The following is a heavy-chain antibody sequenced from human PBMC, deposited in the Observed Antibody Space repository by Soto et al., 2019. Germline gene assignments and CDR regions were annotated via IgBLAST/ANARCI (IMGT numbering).Heavy chain of an antibody. V-gene: IGHV1-2*04. D-gene: IGHD3-22*01. CDR3: ARGGVTMIVVRGLNAFDI. CDR1: GYTFTGYY. Sequence: QVQLVQSGAEVKKPGASVKVSCKASGYTFTGYYMHWVRQAPGQGLEWMGWINPNSGGTNYAQKFQGWVTMTRDTSISTAYMELSRLRSDDTAVYYCARGGVTMIVVRGLNAFDIWGQGTMVTVSS. CDR2: INPNSGGT. J-gene: IGHJ3*02.